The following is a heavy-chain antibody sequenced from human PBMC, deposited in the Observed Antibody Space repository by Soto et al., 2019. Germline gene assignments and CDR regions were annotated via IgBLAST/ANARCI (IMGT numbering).Heavy chain of an antibody. J-gene: IGHJ4*02. CDR2: ISAYNGNT. CDR1: GYTFTSYG. V-gene: IGHV1-18*01. CDR3: ALLTPWTDPDPFDY. Sequence: QVQLVQSGAEVKKPGASVKVSCKASGYTFTSYGISWVRQAPGQGLEWMGWISAYNGNTNYPQKLQGRVTMTTDTNTSTAYMVVRSLKSDDTAVYYCALLTPWTDPDPFDYWGQGTLVTVSS. D-gene: IGHD3-3*01.